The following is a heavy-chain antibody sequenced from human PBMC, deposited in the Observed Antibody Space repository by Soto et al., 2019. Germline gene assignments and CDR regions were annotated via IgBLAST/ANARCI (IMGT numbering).Heavy chain of an antibody. CDR1: GYTFTGYY. CDR3: AKGPSRITIFGVVITRYNWFDP. D-gene: IGHD3-3*01. V-gene: IGHV1-2*04. J-gene: IGHJ5*02. CDR2: INPNSGGT. Sequence: ASVKVSCKASGYTFTGYYMHWVRQAPGQGLEWMGWINPNSGGTNYAQKVQGWVTMTRDTSISTAYMELSRLRSDDTAVYYCAKGPSRITIFGVVITRYNWFDPWGQGTLVTVSS.